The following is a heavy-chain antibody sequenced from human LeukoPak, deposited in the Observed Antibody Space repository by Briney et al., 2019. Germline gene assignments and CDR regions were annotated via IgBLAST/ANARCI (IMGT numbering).Heavy chain of an antibody. CDR3: AKDANYYDSSGYLIPFDY. V-gene: IGHV3-23*01. CDR2: ISGNGHQT. D-gene: IGHD3-22*01. Sequence: PGGSRRLSCSASGFTFSRFAMTWVRQLPRRGLEWVSSISGNGHQTYYADSVKGRFSVSRDNSKNILYLQMDSLRADDSALYYCAKDANYYDSSGYLIPFDYWGQGTLVTVSS. J-gene: IGHJ4*02. CDR1: GFTFSRFA.